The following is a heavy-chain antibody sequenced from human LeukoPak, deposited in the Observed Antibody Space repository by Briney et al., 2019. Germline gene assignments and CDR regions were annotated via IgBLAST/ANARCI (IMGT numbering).Heavy chain of an antibody. V-gene: IGHV4-4*07. CDR3: ARDYGSGSYVNWFDP. CDR2: IYTSGST. Sequence: PSETLSLTCTVSGGSISSYYWSWIRQPAGKGLEWIGRIYTSGSTSYNPSLKSRVTMSLDTSKNQFSLKLSSVTAADTAVYYCARDYGSGSYVNWFDPWGQGTLVTVSS. CDR1: GGSISSYY. D-gene: IGHD3-10*01. J-gene: IGHJ5*02.